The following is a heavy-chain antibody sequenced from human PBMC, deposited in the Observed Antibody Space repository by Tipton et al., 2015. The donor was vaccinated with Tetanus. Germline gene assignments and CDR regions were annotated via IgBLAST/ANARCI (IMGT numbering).Heavy chain of an antibody. Sequence: QLVQSGAEVKQPGESLKLSCEISGHNSRSYWISWVRHMPGKGLEWMGIISSGDSDATYSPSFRGQVTISLDKSISTAYLQWTSLKASDTAMYYCARLHLRTFASSSGYWGQGTLVTVSS. J-gene: IGHJ4*02. CDR2: ISSGDSDA. CDR3: ARLHLRTFASSSGY. D-gene: IGHD6-6*01. CDR1: GHNSRSYW. V-gene: IGHV5-51*01.